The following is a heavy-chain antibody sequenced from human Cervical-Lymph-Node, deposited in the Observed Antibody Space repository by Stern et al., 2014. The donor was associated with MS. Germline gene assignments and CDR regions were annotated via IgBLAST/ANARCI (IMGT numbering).Heavy chain of an antibody. CDR2: IYWDDVK. CDR3: AHSGYDFWSGYKNHYYYGMDV. CDR1: GFSLSTSGVG. V-gene: IGHV2-5*02. J-gene: IGHJ6*02. D-gene: IGHD3-3*01. Sequence: QVNLRESGPTLVKPTQTLTLTCTFSGFSLSTSGVGVGWIRQPPGKALEWLALIYWDDVKPYSPSLTSRLTITKDTSKNQVVLTMTNMDPVDTATYYCAHSGYDFWSGYKNHYYYGMDVWGQGTTVTVSS.